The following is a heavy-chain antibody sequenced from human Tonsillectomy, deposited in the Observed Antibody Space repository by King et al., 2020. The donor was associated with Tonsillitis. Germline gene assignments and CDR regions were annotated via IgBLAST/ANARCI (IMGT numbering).Heavy chain of an antibody. Sequence: QLQESGPGLVKPSETLSLTCSVSGYSISSGYHWGWIRQPPGKGLEWIGSIHHSGSTYYNPSLESRVTISVDASKNQFSLNLSSVTAADTAVYYCARAPKGGAGGGGEGFWGQGTLVIVSS. J-gene: IGHJ4*02. CDR1: GYSISSGYH. V-gene: IGHV4-38-2*02. D-gene: IGHD3-16*01. CDR3: ARAPKGGAGGGGEGF. CDR2: IHHSGST.